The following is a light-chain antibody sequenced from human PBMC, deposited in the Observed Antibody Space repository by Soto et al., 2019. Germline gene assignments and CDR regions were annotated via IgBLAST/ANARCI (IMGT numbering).Light chain of an antibody. J-gene: IGKJ4*01. V-gene: IGKV3-15*01. CDR1: QSISSN. CDR2: RTS. CDR3: QQYNNWPRAT. Sequence: EIVLAQSQATLSVSPLERANLXWRSSQSISSNLAWYQQKPGQAPRLLMFRTSSRATGFPARFSGSGSGTEFNLTISSLQSEDFGVYCCQQYNNWPRATFGGGTKVDIK.